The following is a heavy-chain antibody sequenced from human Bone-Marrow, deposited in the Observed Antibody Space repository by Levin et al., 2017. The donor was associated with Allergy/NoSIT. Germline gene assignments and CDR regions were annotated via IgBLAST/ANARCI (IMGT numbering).Heavy chain of an antibody. J-gene: IGHJ4*02. CDR3: ARVSGWYVHDY. CDR1: GGSISSYY. CDR2: IYYSGST. V-gene: IGHV4-59*01. Sequence: SETLSLTCTVSGGSISSYYWSWIRQPPGKGLEWIGYIYYSGSTNYNPSLKSRVTISVDTSKNQFSLKLSSVTAADTAVYYCARVSGWYVHDYWGQGTLVTVSS. D-gene: IGHD6-19*01.